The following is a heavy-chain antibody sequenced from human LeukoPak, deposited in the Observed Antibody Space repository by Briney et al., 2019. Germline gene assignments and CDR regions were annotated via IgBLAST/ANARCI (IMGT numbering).Heavy chain of an antibody. CDR1: GVTFSSYA. Sequence: GGSLRLSCAASGVTFSSYAMTWVRQAPGKGLEWVSAVSGSGGSTYYADSVKGRFTISRDNSKKTLYLQMNSLRDEDTAVYYCAKALSYYDSSGLNYWGQGTLVTVSS. J-gene: IGHJ4*02. CDR3: AKALSYYDSSGLNY. V-gene: IGHV3-23*01. D-gene: IGHD3-22*01. CDR2: VSGSGGST.